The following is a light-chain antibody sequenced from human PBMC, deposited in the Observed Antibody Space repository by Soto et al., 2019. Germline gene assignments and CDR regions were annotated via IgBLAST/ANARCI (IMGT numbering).Light chain of an antibody. J-gene: IGKJ2*01. CDR2: DVY. CDR1: QSIGRY. V-gene: IGKV1-39*01. CDR3: QQSFSAPQT. Sequence: DIQMTQSPSSLSASVGDRVTVTCRASQSIGRYLKWYQQKPGKAHKLLIYDVYSLQTGVPSRFSDDESGPDFTLTISSLQPEDFATYYCQQSFSAPQTFGQGTKLDIQ.